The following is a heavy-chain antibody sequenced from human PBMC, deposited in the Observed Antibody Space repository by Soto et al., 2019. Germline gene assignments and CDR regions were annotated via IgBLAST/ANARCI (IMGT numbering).Heavy chain of an antibody. CDR1: GGSFSSYT. D-gene: IGHD2-21*02. J-gene: IGHJ6*02. V-gene: IGHV1-69*02. CDR2: IIPVLTIT. Sequence: QAQLVQSGAEVKKPGSSVRLSCSTSGGSFSSYTLNWVRQAPGQGLEWLGRIIPVLTITDYAQKFRGRLTITAGKSSNTAYMELTSLRSADPAVYYCARRRYCGADCYKNYYFGMDVWGQGTTVTVSS. CDR3: ARRRYCGADCYKNYYFGMDV.